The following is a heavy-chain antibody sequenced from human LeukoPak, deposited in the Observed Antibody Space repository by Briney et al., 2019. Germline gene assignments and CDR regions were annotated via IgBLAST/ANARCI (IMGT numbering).Heavy chain of an antibody. J-gene: IGHJ4*02. CDR3: ASPSYDSSGYYFDY. Sequence: ASVKVSCKVSGGTFSSYAISWVRQAPGQGLEWMGGIIPIFGTANYAQKFQGRVTITADESTSTAYMELSSLRSEDTAVYYCASPSYDSSGYYFDYWGQGTLVTVSS. D-gene: IGHD3-22*01. V-gene: IGHV1-69*13. CDR2: IIPIFGTA. CDR1: GGTFSSYA.